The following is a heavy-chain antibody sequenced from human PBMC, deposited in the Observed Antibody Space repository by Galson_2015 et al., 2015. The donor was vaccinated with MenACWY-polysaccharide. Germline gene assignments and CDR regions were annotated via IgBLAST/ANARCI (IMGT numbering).Heavy chain of an antibody. CDR2: IDFRGRT. Sequence: SETLSLTCAVYGESFSNYYWNWIRQAPGKGLEWIGEIDFRGRTRYSPSLKSRVTISVDTSKNQFSLHVRSVTAADTAVYFCARPGYCSSTICTGHMDVWGQGTTVTVSS. V-gene: IGHV4-34*01. J-gene: IGHJ6*02. D-gene: IGHD2-2*01. CDR3: ARPGYCSSTICTGHMDV. CDR1: GESFSNYY.